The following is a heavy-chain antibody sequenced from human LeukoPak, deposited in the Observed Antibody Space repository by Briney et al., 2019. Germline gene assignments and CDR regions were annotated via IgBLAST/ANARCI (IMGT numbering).Heavy chain of an antibody. Sequence: GASVKVSCKASGGTFSSYTISWVRQAPGQGLEWMGRIIPILGIANYAQKFQGRVTITADESTSTAYMELSSLRSEDTAVYYCARGYSGETHYYYYYMDVWGKGTTVTVSS. J-gene: IGHJ6*03. D-gene: IGHD3-10*01. CDR3: ARGYSGETHYYYYYMDV. CDR1: GGTFSSYT. V-gene: IGHV1-69*02. CDR2: IIPILGIA.